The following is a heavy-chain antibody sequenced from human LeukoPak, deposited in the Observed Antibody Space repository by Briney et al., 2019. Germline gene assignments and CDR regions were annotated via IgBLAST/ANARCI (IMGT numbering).Heavy chain of an antibody. V-gene: IGHV4-59*08. J-gene: IGHJ5*02. D-gene: IGHD5-18*01. CDR1: GSSISTYY. CDR2: IYYSGGI. Sequence: SETLSLTCTVAGSSISTYYWSWIRQPPGKGLEWIGYIYYSGGINYNPSFRSRVTRSVERSKDQFSLKLTSVTAAETDVYYCARRSMGSNFGYREGGFEPWGQGPVVTVSS. CDR3: ARRSMGSNFGYREGGFEP.